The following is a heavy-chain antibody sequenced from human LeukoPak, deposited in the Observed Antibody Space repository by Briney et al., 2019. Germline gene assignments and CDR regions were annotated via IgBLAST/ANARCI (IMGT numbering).Heavy chain of an antibody. CDR2: ISYSGST. V-gene: IGHV4-59*11. J-gene: IGHJ3*02. Sequence: NTSETLSLTCTVSDDSFSTHYWTWIRQPPGKGLEWIGYISYSGSTNYNPYLKSRVTISVDTSKNQISLKLSSVTAADTAVYYCARDPTTVTKGFDIWGQGTMVTVSS. D-gene: IGHD4-17*01. CDR1: DDSFSTHY. CDR3: ARDPTTVTKGFDI.